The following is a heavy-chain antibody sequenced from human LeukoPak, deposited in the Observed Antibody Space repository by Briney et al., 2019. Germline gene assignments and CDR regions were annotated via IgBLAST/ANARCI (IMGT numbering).Heavy chain of an antibody. Sequence: GGSLRLSCAASGFTFSNAWMSWVRQAPGRGLEWVGRIKSKTDGGTTDYAAPVKGRFTISRDDSKNTLYLQMNSLKTEDTAVYYCTAEAAAAGLYYYYGMDVWGQGTTVTVSS. CDR2: IKSKTDGGTT. V-gene: IGHV3-15*01. D-gene: IGHD6-13*01. J-gene: IGHJ6*02. CDR3: TAEAAAAGLYYYYGMDV. CDR1: GFTFSNAW.